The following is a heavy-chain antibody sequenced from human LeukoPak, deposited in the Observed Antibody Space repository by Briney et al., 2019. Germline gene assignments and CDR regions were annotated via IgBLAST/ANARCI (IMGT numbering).Heavy chain of an antibody. D-gene: IGHD3-22*01. CDR2: IIPILGIA. CDR1: GGTFSSYA. V-gene: IGHV1-69*04. Sequence: SVKVSCKASGGTFSSYAISWVRQAPGQGLEWMGRIIPILGIANYAQKFQGRVTITADKSTSTAHMELSSLRSEDTAVYYCARDAGTADYYDSSGYYGNPFDYWGQGTLVTVSS. J-gene: IGHJ4*02. CDR3: ARDAGTADYYDSSGYYGNPFDY.